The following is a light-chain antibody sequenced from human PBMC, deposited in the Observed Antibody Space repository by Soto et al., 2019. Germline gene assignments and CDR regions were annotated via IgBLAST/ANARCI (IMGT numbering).Light chain of an antibody. Sequence: DIQMTQSPSTLSASVGDRVTITCRASQTISIWLAWYQQKPGTAPKLLIYKASSLESGVPSRFSGSGSGTEFTLTISSLQPDDFATYYCQQYSSYSPSTFGQGTKVEIK. CDR1: QTISIW. J-gene: IGKJ1*01. CDR2: KAS. V-gene: IGKV1-5*03. CDR3: QQYSSYSPST.